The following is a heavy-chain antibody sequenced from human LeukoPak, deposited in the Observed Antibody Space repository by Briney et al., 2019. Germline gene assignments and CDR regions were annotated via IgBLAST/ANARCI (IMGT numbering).Heavy chain of an antibody. CDR3: ARGRGIFGVVIGYFDY. Sequence: SETPSLTCAVYGGSFSGYYWSWIRQPPGKGLEWIGEINHSGSTNYNPSLKSRVTKSVDTSKNQFSLKLSSVTAADTAVYYCARGRGIFGVVIGYFDYWGQGTLVTVSS. CDR1: GGSFSGYY. V-gene: IGHV4-34*01. CDR2: INHSGST. J-gene: IGHJ4*02. D-gene: IGHD3-3*01.